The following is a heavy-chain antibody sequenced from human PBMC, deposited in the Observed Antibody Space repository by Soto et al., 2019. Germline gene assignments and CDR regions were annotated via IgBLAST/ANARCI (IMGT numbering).Heavy chain of an antibody. CDR1: GYTFTGYY. J-gene: IGHJ6*02. V-gene: IGHV1-2*04. CDR2: INPNSGGT. D-gene: IGHD1-26*01. CDR3: ARTSGSYYYYYGMDV. Sequence: QVQLVQSGAEVKEPGASVKVSCKASGYTFTGYYMHWVRQAPGQGLEWMGWINPNSGGTNYAQKFQGWVTMTRDTSISTAYMELSRLRSDDTAVYYCARTSGSYYYYYGMDVWGQGTTVTVSS.